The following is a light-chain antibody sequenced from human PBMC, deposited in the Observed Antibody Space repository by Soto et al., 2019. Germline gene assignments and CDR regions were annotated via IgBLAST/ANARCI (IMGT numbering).Light chain of an antibody. Sequence: EIWMTQSPATLSLSRGERSTLSCRPSQSVSINLAWYQQKLGQAPRLLIYGAFTRATGIPARFSGSGSGTEFTLTISSLQSEDFAVYYCQQYNNWPPWTFGQGTKVDIK. V-gene: IGKV3-15*01. CDR2: GAF. J-gene: IGKJ1*01. CDR1: QSVSIN. CDR3: QQYNNWPPWT.